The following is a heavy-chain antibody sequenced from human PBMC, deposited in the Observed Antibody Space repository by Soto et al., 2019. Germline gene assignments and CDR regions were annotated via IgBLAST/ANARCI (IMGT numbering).Heavy chain of an antibody. CDR3: ARVVDSPI. V-gene: IGHV3-9*01. Sequence: EVQLVESGGGLVQPGRSLRLSCAASGFSFDDYAMHWVRQAPGKGLEWVSGITWNSGTIGYADSVKGRFTISRDNAKKSLYLQMNSLRPEDTALYYCARVVDSPIWGQGTMVTVSS. CDR2: ITWNSGTI. CDR1: GFSFDDYA. J-gene: IGHJ3*02. D-gene: IGHD2-21*01.